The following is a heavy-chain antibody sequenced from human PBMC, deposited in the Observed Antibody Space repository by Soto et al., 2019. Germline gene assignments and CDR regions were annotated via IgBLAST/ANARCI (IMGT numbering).Heavy chain of an antibody. CDR1: GGSISSYY. J-gene: IGHJ6*02. V-gene: IGHV4-59*01. D-gene: IGHD6-13*01. Sequence: QVQLQESGPGLVKPSETLSLTCTVSGGSISSYYWNCIRQPPGKGLDWIGYISYSGSTNYNTSLMSRVTLSVDTSKKQFPRKLSSVPAADTAVYYCAREGVSSTWYYYYAMDVWGQGTTVTVSS. CDR2: ISYSGST. CDR3: AREGVSSTWYYYYAMDV.